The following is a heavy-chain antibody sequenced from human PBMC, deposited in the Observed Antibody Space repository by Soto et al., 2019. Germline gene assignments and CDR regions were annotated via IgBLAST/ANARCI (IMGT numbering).Heavy chain of an antibody. CDR2: IYYTGKT. CDR3: GRDLTSNANCIDP. J-gene: IGHJ5*02. D-gene: IGHD2-2*01. CDR1: GDYIHVGGYY. Sequence: SETLSLTCSVSGDYIHVGGYYWTWIRQRPGKGLEWMGYIYYTGKTYYNPSLESRLTMSVDRSKNRFSLRLTSVTAADTAVYFCGRDLTSNANCIDPRGQGTLVTVSS. V-gene: IGHV4-30-4*01.